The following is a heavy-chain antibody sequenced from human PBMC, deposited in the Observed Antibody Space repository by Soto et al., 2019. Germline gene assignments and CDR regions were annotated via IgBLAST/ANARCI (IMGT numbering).Heavy chain of an antibody. Sequence: SVKVSCKASGGTFSSYAISWVRQAPGQGLEWMGGIIPIFGTANYAQKFQGRVTITADESTSTAYMELSSLRSEDTDVYYCARDLRYSYHSSGSRLVPWCQGALVNVSS. CDR3: ARDLRYSYHSSGSRLVP. J-gene: IGHJ5*02. D-gene: IGHD3-22*01. CDR1: GGTFSSYA. CDR2: IIPIFGTA. V-gene: IGHV1-69*13.